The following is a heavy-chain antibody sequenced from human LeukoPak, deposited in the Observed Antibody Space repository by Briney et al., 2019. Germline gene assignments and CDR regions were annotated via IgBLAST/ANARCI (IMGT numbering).Heavy chain of an antibody. J-gene: IGHJ6*03. CDR2: IYPGDSDT. CDR3: ARLGRAGWIQLDYYYYMDV. CDR1: GYSFTNYW. Sequence: GESLKISCKGSGYSFTNYWIVWVRQMPGKGLECMGIIYPGDSDTRSSPSFQGQVTISADKSISTAYLQWSSLKASDTAMYYCARLGRAGWIQLDYYYYMDVWGKGTTVTVSS. D-gene: IGHD5-18*01. V-gene: IGHV5-51*01.